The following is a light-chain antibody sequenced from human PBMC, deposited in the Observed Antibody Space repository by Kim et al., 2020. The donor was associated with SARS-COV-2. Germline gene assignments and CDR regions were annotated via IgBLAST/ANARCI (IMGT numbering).Light chain of an antibody. CDR2: DAS. CDR1: QDISNY. CDR3: QQYVNLPRT. J-gene: IGKJ2*01. V-gene: IGKV1-33*01. Sequence: DIQMTQSPSSLSASVGDRVTITCQASQDISNYLNWYQQKPGKAPKLLIYDASNLETGVPSRFSGSGSGTDFTFTISSLQPEDIATYYCQQYVNLPRTFGQGTKLEI.